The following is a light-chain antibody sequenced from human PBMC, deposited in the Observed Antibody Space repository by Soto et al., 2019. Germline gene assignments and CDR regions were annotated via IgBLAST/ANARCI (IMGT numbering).Light chain of an antibody. Sequence: EIVLTQSPATLSLSPGERATLSCSASQSVRSSHLAWYQQKPGQAPRLLIYDTSSRATGIPNRFSGSGSGTDFTLTISRLEPQDFAVYYCQQYGNSPQTFSQGTKVDIK. J-gene: IGKJ1*01. CDR2: DTS. V-gene: IGKV3-20*01. CDR1: QSVRSSH. CDR3: QQYGNSPQT.